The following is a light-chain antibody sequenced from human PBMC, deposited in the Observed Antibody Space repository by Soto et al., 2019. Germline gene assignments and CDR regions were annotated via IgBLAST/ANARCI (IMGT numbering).Light chain of an antibody. J-gene: IGLJ2*01. CDR3: SSFTSSSTPVV. Sequence: QSVLTQPASVSGSPGQSITISCTGTSSDVGRYNYVSWYQQHPGKAPKLMIYDVSNRPSGVSNRFSGSKSGNTASLTISGLQAEDEADYYCSSFTSSSTPVVFAGGTKLTVL. V-gene: IGLV2-14*03. CDR2: DVS. CDR1: SSDVGRYNY.